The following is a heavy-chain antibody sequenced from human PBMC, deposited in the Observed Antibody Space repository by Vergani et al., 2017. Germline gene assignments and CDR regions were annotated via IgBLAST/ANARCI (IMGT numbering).Heavy chain of an antibody. CDR3: ARDHQGPTTLDY. D-gene: IGHD1-26*01. J-gene: IGHJ4*02. CDR2: INPNGDAT. Sequence: QVQLVQSGAELKKPGASVRVSCKASGFIFTDYYIHWMRQAPGQGLEWIGWINPNGDATHYAQNFRGMVTLTRDTSSTTAYMDLASLTSDDTAIYYCARDHQGPTTLDYWGQGSLVTVSS. V-gene: IGHV1-2*02. CDR1: GFIFTDYY.